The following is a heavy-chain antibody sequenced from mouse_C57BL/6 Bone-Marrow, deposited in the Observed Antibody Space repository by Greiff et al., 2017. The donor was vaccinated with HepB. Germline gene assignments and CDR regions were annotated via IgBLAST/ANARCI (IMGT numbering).Heavy chain of an antibody. CDR1: GYTFTDYY. CDR2: IGPGSGST. D-gene: IGHD1-1*01. J-gene: IGHJ2*01. Sequence: QVQLQQSGAELVKPGASVKISCKASGYTFTDYYINWVKQRPGEGLEWIGKIGPGSGSTYYNEKFKGKATLTADKSSSTANMKLSSLTSEDSAVYFCATITTVVATNYWGQGTTLTVSS. CDR3: ATITTVVATNY. V-gene: IGHV1-77*01.